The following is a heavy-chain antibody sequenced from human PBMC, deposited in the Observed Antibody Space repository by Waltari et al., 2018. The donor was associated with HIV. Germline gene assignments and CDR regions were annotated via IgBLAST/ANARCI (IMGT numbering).Heavy chain of an antibody. J-gene: IGHJ4*02. Sequence: QLHLQESGPGLVKPPETLSLTCTVSGGSISSGDYFWGWIRQPPGKGLEWIGSFSYSGSSYYSPSLKSRVTTSVDTSKNELSLKLSSVTAADTAVYYCARILLWPSRYFGSWGQGTLVTVSS. CDR1: GGSISSGDYF. V-gene: IGHV4-39*01. CDR3: ARILLWPSRYFGS. CDR2: FSYSGSS. D-gene: IGHD4-17*01.